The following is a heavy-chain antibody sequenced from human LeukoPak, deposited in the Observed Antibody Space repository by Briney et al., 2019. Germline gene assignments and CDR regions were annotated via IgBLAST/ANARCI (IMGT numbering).Heavy chain of an antibody. J-gene: IGHJ4*02. CDR3: ARIQLSYYDSSGYSDY. CDR1: GYTFTSYA. D-gene: IGHD3-22*01. V-gene: IGHV1-3*01. Sequence: GASVKVSCKASGYTFTSYAMNWVRQAPGQRLEWMGWINAGNGNTKYSQKFQGRVTITRDTSASTAYMELSSLRSEDTAVYYCARIQLSYYDSSGYSDYWGQGTLVTVSS. CDR2: INAGNGNT.